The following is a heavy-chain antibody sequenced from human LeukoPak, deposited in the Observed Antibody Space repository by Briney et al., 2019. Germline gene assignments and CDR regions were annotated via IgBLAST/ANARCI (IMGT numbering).Heavy chain of an antibody. J-gene: IGHJ5*02. V-gene: IGHV1-46*01. CDR2: INPTGGST. CDR1: GYTFTSYD. Sequence: ASVKVSCKASGYTFTSYDMHWVRQAPGQGLEWMGLINPTGGSTGYAQKFQGRVTMTRDMSTSTDYMELSSLRSEDTAIYYCARDNSVGDNAWWFDPWGQGTLVTVSS. CDR3: ARDNSVGDNAWWFDP. D-gene: IGHD1-26*01.